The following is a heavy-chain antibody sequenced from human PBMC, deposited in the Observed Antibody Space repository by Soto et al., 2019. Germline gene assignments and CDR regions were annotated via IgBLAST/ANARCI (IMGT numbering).Heavy chain of an antibody. Sequence: TSETLSLTCIVSGDSVTSSTFYWGWIRQPPGKGLEWIGEINHSGSTNYNPSLKSRVTISVDTSKNQFSLKLSSVTAADTAVYYCARGRSLLLWFGESEIFDYWGQGTLVTVSS. CDR3: ARGRSLLLWFGESEIFDY. V-gene: IGHV4-39*07. D-gene: IGHD3-10*01. CDR2: INHSGST. CDR1: GDSVTSSTFY. J-gene: IGHJ4*02.